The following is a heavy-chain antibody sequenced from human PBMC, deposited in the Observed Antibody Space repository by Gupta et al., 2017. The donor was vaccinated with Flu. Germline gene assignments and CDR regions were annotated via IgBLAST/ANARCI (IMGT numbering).Heavy chain of an antibody. CDR1: YY. CDR3: SRGSSTDLAPIALGMLVGDN. Sequence: YYLHWVRQAPGQGLEWMEWINPGSGGTQSAQKFQGRVTMTRDTSITTAYMELTSLTSDDTALYYCSRGSSTDLAPIALGMLVGDNWGPGSLLTVSS. D-gene: IGHD3-22*01. J-gene: IGHJ4*02. CDR2: INPGSGGT. V-gene: IGHV1-2*02.